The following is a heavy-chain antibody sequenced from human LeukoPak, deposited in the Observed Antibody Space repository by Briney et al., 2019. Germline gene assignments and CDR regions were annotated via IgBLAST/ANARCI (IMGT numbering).Heavy chain of an antibody. J-gene: IGHJ4*02. Sequence: ASVKVSCKVSGYTLTELSMHWVRQAPGKGLEWMGGFDPEDGETIYAQEFQGRVTMTEDTSTDTAYMELSSLRSEDTAVYYCATDLLRSSSWYYFDYWGQGTLVTVSS. V-gene: IGHV1-24*01. CDR3: ATDLLRSSSWYYFDY. CDR2: FDPEDGET. CDR1: GYTLTELS. D-gene: IGHD6-13*01.